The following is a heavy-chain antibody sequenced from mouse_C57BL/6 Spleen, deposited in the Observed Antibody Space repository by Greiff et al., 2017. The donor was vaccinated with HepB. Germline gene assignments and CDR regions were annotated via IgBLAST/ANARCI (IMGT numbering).Heavy chain of an antibody. CDR3: ARKDYYGSSPWFAY. J-gene: IGHJ3*01. CDR2: IVPGSGST. Sequence: VHLVESGAELMKPGASVKLSCKATGYTFTGYWIEWVKQRPGHGLEWIGEIVPGSGSTKYNEKFKGKATFTADTSSNTAYMQLSSLTTEDSAIYYCARKDYYGSSPWFAYWGQGTLVTVSA. V-gene: IGHV1-9*01. D-gene: IGHD1-1*01. CDR1: GYTFTGYW.